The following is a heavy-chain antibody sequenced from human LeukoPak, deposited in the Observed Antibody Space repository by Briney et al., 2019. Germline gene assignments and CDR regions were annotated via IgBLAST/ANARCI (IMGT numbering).Heavy chain of an antibody. CDR1: GFTFSSYA. Sequence: PGGSLRLSCAASGFTFSSYAMSWVRQAPGKGLEWVSAISGSGGSTYYADSVKGRFTISRDNSKNTLYLQMNSLRAEDTAVYYFAKGVAARRERDYWGQGTLVTVSP. CDR2: ISGSGGST. V-gene: IGHV3-23*01. D-gene: IGHD6-6*01. J-gene: IGHJ4*02. CDR3: AKGVAARRERDY.